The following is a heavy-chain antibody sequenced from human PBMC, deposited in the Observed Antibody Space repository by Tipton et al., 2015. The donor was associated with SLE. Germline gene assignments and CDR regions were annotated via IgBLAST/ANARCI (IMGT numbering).Heavy chain of an antibody. J-gene: IGHJ4*02. CDR2: VTTSGTTT. CDR3: AKAAEVFDY. Sequence: GSLRLSCAASGFTFSSYGMHWVRQAPGKGLEWVSTVTTSGTTTYYADSVRGRFTISRDDSKNTVYLHMTSLRAEDTAVYYCAKAAEVFDYWGQGTLVTVSS. CDR1: GFTFSSYG. V-gene: IGHV3-23*01.